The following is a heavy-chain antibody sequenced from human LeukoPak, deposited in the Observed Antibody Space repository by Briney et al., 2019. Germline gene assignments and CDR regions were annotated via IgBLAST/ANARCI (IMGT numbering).Heavy chain of an antibody. CDR1: GFTFSSYW. CDR2: INSDGSST. V-gene: IGHV3-74*01. J-gene: IGHJ5*02. D-gene: IGHD4-17*01. CDR3: ARAYHYTVTSYNWFDP. Sequence: AGGSLGLSCAASGFTFSSYWMHWVRQAPGKGLVWVSRINSDGSSTSYADSVKGRFTISRDNAKNTLYLQMNSLRAEDTAVYYCARAYHYTVTSYNWFDPWGQGTLVTVSS.